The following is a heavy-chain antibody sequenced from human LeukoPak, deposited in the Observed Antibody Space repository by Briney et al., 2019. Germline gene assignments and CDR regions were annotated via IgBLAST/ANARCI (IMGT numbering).Heavy chain of an antibody. CDR3: ARVGYGSGSYRSDS. CDR2: IYYSGST. Sequence: SETLSLTCTVSGGSISSYYWSWIRQPPGKGLEWIGSIYYSGSTYYNPSLKSRVTISVDTSKNQFSLKLSSVTAADTAVYYCARVGYGSGSYRSDSWGQGTLVTVSS. V-gene: IGHV4-39*07. J-gene: IGHJ4*02. D-gene: IGHD3-10*01. CDR1: GGSISSYY.